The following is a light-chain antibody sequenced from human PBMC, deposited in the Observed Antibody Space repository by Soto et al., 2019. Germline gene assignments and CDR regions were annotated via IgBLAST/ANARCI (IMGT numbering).Light chain of an antibody. Sequence: QLVLTQPASVSGSPGQSITISCTGTSSDVGGYNYVSWYQQHPGKAPKLMIYEVSDRPSGIPNRFSGSKSGNTASLTISGLQAEDGADYYCSSYTSSSTHVVFGGGTKVTVL. J-gene: IGLJ2*01. CDR3: SSYTSSSTHVV. V-gene: IGLV2-14*01. CDR1: SSDVGGYNY. CDR2: EVS.